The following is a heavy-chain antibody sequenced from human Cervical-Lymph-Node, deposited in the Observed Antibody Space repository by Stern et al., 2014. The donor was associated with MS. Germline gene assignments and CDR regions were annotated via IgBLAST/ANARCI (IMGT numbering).Heavy chain of an antibody. CDR3: AKDRRGGYNYLYGMDV. Sequence: VHLVASGGGVVQPGTSLRLSCTGSRFTFRSYGIHWVRQAPGKGLEGVSVTSYDGGNRQYADSVKGRFTISRDNSKNTVYLHLNSLRPEDTGVYHCAKDRRGGYNYLYGMDVWGQGTTVTVS. CDR2: TSYDGGNR. V-gene: IGHV3-30*18. J-gene: IGHJ6*02. D-gene: IGHD5-18*01. CDR1: RFTFRSYG.